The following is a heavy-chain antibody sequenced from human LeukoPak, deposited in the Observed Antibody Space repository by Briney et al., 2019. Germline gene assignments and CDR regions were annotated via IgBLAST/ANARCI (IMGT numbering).Heavy chain of an antibody. Sequence: GGSLRLSCAASGFTFTTYWMHWVRQAPGKGLVWVSRINSDGSSTNYSDSVKGRFTISRDNAKNTLYLQMNSLRADDTAVYYCARGPAYYFDTSGYHSGYWGQGTLATVSS. CDR3: ARGPAYYFDTSGYHSGY. J-gene: IGHJ4*02. CDR1: GFTFTTYW. V-gene: IGHV3-74*01. D-gene: IGHD3-22*01. CDR2: INSDGSST.